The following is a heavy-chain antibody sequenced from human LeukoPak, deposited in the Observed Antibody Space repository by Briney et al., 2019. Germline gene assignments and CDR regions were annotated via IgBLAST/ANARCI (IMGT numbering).Heavy chain of an antibody. CDR3: AKEPLGYCSGGSCHNWFDP. V-gene: IGHV3-23*01. CDR1: GFTFSSYA. Sequence: PGGSLRLSCAASGFTFSSYAMSWVRQAPGKGLEWVSAISGSGGSTYYADSVKGRFTISRDNSKNTLYLQMNSLRAEDTAVHYCAKEPLGYCSGGSCHNWFDPWGQGTLVTVSS. CDR2: ISGSGGST. J-gene: IGHJ5*02. D-gene: IGHD2-15*01.